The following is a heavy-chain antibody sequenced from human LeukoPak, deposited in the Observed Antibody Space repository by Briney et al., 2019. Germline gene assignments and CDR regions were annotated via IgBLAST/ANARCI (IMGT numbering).Heavy chain of an antibody. V-gene: IGHV1-69*01. J-gene: IGHJ3*02. CDR1: GGTFSSNA. Sequence: VASVKVSCKASGGTFSSNAVSWVRQAPGQGLEWMGGIIPIFDAINYAQKFQGRLTFTADESTSTAYMELSSLRSEDTAMYYCARPRGSRASHDAFDIWGQGTMVTVSS. CDR3: ARPRGSRASHDAFDI. D-gene: IGHD5-18*01. CDR2: IIPIFDAI.